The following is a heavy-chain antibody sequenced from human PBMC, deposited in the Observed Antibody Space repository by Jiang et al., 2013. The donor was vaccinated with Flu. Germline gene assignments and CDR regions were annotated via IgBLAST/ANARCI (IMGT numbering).Heavy chain of an antibody. V-gene: IGHV4-34*01. Sequence: LLKPSETLSLTCAVYGGSFSGYYWSWIRQPPGKGLEWIGEINHSGSTNYNPSLKSRVTISVDTSKNQFSLKLSSVTAADTAVYYCASRLEHWYFDLWGRGTLVSVSS. D-gene: IGHD3-3*01. J-gene: IGHJ2*01. CDR1: GGSFSGYY. CDR3: ASRLEHWYFDL. CDR2: INHSGST.